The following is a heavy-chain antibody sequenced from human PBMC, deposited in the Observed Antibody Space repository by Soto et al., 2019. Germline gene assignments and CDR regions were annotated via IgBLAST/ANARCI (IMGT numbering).Heavy chain of an antibody. CDR1: GFTFSKAC. V-gene: IGHV3-15*07. J-gene: IGHJ4*01. D-gene: IGHD4-4*01. CDR2: IKSRTNGGTT. CDR3: TTDSYSTVTAVRFHY. Sequence: PGGSLRLSCAASGFTFSKACINWVRQAPGKGLEWVGRIKSRTNGGTTDFAAHVRDRFAISRDDSKNIVYLQMNSLRIEDTAVYYCTTDSYSTVTAVRFHYWGPGTLVTV.